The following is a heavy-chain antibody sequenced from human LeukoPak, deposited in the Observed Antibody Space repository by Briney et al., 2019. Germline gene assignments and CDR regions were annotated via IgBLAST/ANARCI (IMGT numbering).Heavy chain of an antibody. J-gene: IGHJ4*02. CDR1: GGSFSGYY. Sequence: PSETLSLTCAVYGGSFSGYYWSWLPQPPGKGREWIGEINHSGSTNYNTPLKSRVTISVDTSKNQFSLTLSSVSDADTGVYYCARGDFGYDYIWGSYRYAHYFDYWGQGTLVTVSS. CDR2: INHSGST. V-gene: IGHV4-34*01. CDR3: ARGDFGYDYIWGSYRYAHYFDY. D-gene: IGHD3-16*02.